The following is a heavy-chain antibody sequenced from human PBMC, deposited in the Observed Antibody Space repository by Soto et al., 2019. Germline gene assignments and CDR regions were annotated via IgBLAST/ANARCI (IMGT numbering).Heavy chain of an antibody. J-gene: IGHJ6*02. CDR2: ISGSGSTI. Sequence: PGGSLRLSCAASGFAFSDYYMTWIRQAPGTGLEWVPYISGSGSTIYYADSVKGRFTISRDNAKNSLYVQMNSLRAEDTAVYYCARENGVGYPYYYYHYGMDVWGQGTTVTVSS. D-gene: IGHD2-8*01. V-gene: IGHV3-11*01. CDR1: GFAFSDYY. CDR3: ARENGVGYPYYYYHYGMDV.